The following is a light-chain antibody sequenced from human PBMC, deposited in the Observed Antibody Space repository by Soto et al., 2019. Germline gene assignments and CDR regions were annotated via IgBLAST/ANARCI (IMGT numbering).Light chain of an antibody. CDR2: WAS. CDR1: QSVFYSPNNKNY. V-gene: IGKV4-1*01. J-gene: IGKJ2*03. Sequence: DIVMTQSPDSLAVSLGERATINCKSSQSVFYSPNNKNYLAWYQQKPGQPPKLLISWASTPEAGVPDRFSGSGSGTEFTLTISSLQAEDVALYYCQQYYGSPFSFGQGTKLEI. CDR3: QQYYGSPFS.